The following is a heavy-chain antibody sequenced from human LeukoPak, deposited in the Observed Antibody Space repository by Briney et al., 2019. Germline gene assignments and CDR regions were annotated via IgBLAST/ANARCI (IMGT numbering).Heavy chain of an antibody. D-gene: IGHD3-10*01. J-gene: IGHJ5*02. CDR3: ARNNNYYGDPGWFDP. V-gene: IGHV3-48*03. CDR1: GFTFSSYE. Sequence: GGSLRLSCAASGFTFSSYEMNWVRQAPGKGLEWVSYISSSGSTIHYADSVKGRFTISRDNAKNSLYLQMNSLRAEDTAVYYCARNNNYYGDPGWFDPWGQGTLVTVSS. CDR2: ISSSGSTI.